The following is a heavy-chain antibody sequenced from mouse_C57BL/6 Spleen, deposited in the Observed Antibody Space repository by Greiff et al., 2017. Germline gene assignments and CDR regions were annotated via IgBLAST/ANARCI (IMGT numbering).Heavy chain of an antibody. CDR2: IDPEDGET. V-gene: IGHV14-2*01. CDR1: GYNIKDYY. D-gene: IGHD1-1*01. Sequence: VQLQQSGAELVKPGASVKLSCTASGYNIKDYYMHWVKQRTEQGLEWIGKIDPEDGETKYDPKFQGKATITADTSSNTAYLQLSSLRSEDTAVYYCAFLGGGNSSAWFAYWGQGTLVTVSA. J-gene: IGHJ3*01. CDR3: AFLGGGNSSAWFAY.